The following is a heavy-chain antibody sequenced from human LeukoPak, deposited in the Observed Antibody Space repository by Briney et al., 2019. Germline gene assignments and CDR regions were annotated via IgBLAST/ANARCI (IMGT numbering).Heavy chain of an antibody. CDR2: ISGSGGNT. CDR3: AKGLWSYCDLLADDAFDI. CDR1: GFTFSSYA. Sequence: TGGSLRLSCAASGFTFSSYAMSWVRQAPGKGLAWVSAISGSGGNTHYAGSVKGHFTISRDNFKNTLYLQMNRLRAEGTAVFYCAKGLWSYCDLLADDAFDIWGQGTMVTVSS. V-gene: IGHV3-23*01. D-gene: IGHD3-9*01. J-gene: IGHJ3*02.